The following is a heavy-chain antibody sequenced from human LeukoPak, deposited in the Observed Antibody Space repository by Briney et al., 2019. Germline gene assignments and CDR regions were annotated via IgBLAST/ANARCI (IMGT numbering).Heavy chain of an antibody. Sequence: PSETLSLTCTVSGGSISSYYWSWIRQPPGKGLEWIGYIYYSGSTNYNPSLKSRVTISVDTSKNQFSLKLSSVTAADTAVYYCARAHPPYYYNYWGQGTLVTVSS. CDR3: ARAHPPYYYNY. V-gene: IGHV4-59*01. CDR1: GGSISSYY. J-gene: IGHJ4*02. CDR2: IYYSGST.